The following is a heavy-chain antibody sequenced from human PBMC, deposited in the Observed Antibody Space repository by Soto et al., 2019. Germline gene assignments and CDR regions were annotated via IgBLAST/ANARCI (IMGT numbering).Heavy chain of an antibody. D-gene: IGHD3-16*01. V-gene: IGHV1-2*02. CDR2: INPNSGAT. CDR3: ARDMVSTIGDFDY. J-gene: IGHJ4*02. CDR1: GYTFTGYY. Sequence: RASVKVSCKASGYTFTGYYMHWVRQAPGQGLEWVGWINPNSGATTYAQKFQGRVTMTRDTSIITAHMELSRLRSDDTAMYYCARDMVSTIGDFDYWGQGTLVTFSS.